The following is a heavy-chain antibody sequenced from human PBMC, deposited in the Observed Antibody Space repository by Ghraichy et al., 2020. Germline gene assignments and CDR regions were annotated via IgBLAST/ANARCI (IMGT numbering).Heavy chain of an antibody. J-gene: IGHJ4*02. Sequence: GGSLRLSCAASGFKFRNYGMTWVRQAPGKGLEWVADINISGGTTNYADSVKGRFTISRDNSKNTLFLQMNSLRADDTATYYCAKEGRWLGYYFDYWGQGILVTVSS. D-gene: IGHD5-12*01. V-gene: IGHV3-23*01. CDR1: GFKFRNYG. CDR3: AKEGRWLGYYFDY. CDR2: INISGGTT.